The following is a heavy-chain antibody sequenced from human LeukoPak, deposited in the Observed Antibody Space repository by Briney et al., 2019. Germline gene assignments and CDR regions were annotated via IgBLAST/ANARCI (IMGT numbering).Heavy chain of an antibody. D-gene: IGHD5-24*01. CDR1: GFTLSDYY. Sequence: GGSLRLSCAASGFTLSDYYMSWIRQAPGKGLEWVSYISSSGSTIYYADSVKGRFTISRDNAKNSLYLQMNSLRAEDTAVYYCARDQRWLQLFDYWGQGTLVTVSS. CDR3: ARDQRWLQLFDY. J-gene: IGHJ4*02. V-gene: IGHV3-11*01. CDR2: ISSSGSTI.